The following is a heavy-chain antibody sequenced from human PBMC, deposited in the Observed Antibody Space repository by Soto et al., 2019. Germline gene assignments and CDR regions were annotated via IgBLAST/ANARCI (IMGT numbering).Heavy chain of an antibody. CDR2: INPSGGST. Sequence: QVQLVQSGAEVKKPGASVKVSCKASGYTFTSYYMHWVRQAPGQGLEWMGIINPSGGSTSYAQKFQGRVTMTRDTSTSTVYMELSSLRSEDTAVYYCARVSDTAMAGYYYYYGMDVWGQGTTVTVSS. J-gene: IGHJ6*02. D-gene: IGHD5-18*01. V-gene: IGHV1-46*01. CDR3: ARVSDTAMAGYYYYYGMDV. CDR1: GYTFTSYY.